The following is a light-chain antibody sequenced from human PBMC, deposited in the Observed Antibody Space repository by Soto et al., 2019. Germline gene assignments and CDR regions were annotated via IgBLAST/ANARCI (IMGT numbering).Light chain of an antibody. CDR1: SSDVGSYNL. CDR3: CSYAGSRV. V-gene: IGLV2-23*01. J-gene: IGLJ2*01. CDR2: EGS. Sequence: QSALTQPASVSGSPGQSITISCTGTSSDVGSYNLVSWYQQHPGKAPKLMIYEGSKRPSGVSNCFSGSKSCNTASLTISGLQAEDEADYYCCSYAGSRVFGGGTKLTVL.